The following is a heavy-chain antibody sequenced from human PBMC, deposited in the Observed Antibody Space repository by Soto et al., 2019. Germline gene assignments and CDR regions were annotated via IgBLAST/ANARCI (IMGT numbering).Heavy chain of an antibody. CDR3: VPDRGYGHASVPYS. Sequence: QAHLVESGGGVVQPGRSLRLSCAAPGFTFTSYGMHWVRQAPGTRLEWVAVISYDGGLQHYADSVKGRFTISRDNSKNMVLLQRNSLRAEDTAVYYFVPDRGYGHASVPYSWGQGTLVSVSS. J-gene: IGHJ4*02. CDR1: GFTFTSYG. V-gene: IGHV3-30*03. D-gene: IGHD5-18*01. CDR2: ISYDGGLQ.